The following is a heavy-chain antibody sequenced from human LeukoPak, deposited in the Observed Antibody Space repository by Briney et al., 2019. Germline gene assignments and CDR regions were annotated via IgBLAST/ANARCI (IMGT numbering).Heavy chain of an antibody. V-gene: IGHV4-39*07. J-gene: IGHJ5*02. D-gene: IGHD4-17*01. Sequence: SETLSLTCTVSGGSISSSSYYWGWIRQPPGKGLEWIGSIYHSGSTYYNPSLKSRVTISVDTSKNQFSLKLSSVTAADTAVYYCARFYGDYGGNWFDPWGQGTLVTVSS. CDR1: GGSISSSSYY. CDR2: IYHSGST. CDR3: ARFYGDYGGNWFDP.